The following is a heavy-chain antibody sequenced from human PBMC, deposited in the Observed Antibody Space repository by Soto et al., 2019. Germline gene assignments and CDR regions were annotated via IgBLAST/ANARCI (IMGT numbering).Heavy chain of an antibody. J-gene: IGHJ6*03. CDR3: ARGITSRLVFYYYYMDV. CDR1: GYTFTDYY. Sequence: QVQLVQSGAEVKKPGASVKVSCKASGYTFTDYYIHWVRQAPGQGLQWLGWINPTNSGTRYARSFQGWVTVTRDTSISTAYMELSSLRSDDTAVYYCARGITSRLVFYYYYMDVWGFGTTVTVSS. CDR2: INPTNSGT. V-gene: IGHV1-2*04.